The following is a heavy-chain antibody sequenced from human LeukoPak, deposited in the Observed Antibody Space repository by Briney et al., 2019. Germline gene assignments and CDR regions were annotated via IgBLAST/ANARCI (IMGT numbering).Heavy chain of an antibody. V-gene: IGHV1-69*05. CDR2: IIPIFGTA. J-gene: IGHJ6*03. CDR1: GGTFSSYA. CDR3: AICSSSIGDYYYYMDV. D-gene: IGHD6-6*01. Sequence: GASVKVSCKASGGTFSSYAISWVRQAPGQGLEWMGGIIPIFGTANYAQKFQGRVTITTDESTSTAYMELSSLRSEDTAVYYCAICSSSIGDYYYYMDVWGEGTTVTVSS.